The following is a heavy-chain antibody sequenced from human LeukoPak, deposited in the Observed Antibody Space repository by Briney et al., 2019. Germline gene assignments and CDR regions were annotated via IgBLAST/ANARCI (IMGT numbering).Heavy chain of an antibody. D-gene: IGHD3-9*01. V-gene: IGHV3-33*01. Sequence: PGRSLRLSCAASGFTFSSYGMHWVRQAPGKGLEWVAVIWHDGSNKYYADSVKGRFTISRDNSKNTLYLQMNSLRAEDTAVYYCASFDLGVYWGQGTLVTVSS. CDR1: GFTFSSYG. CDR2: IWHDGSNK. J-gene: IGHJ4*02. CDR3: ASFDLGVY.